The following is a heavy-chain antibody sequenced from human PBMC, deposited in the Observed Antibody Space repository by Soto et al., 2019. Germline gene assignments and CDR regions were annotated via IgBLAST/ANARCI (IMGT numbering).Heavy chain of an antibody. CDR2: IYYSGST. CDR1: GGSISSGGYY. CDR3: ARDRFSSGPGSWYGMDV. V-gene: IGHV4-31*03. Sequence: SETLSLTCTVSGGSISSGGYYWCWIRQHPGKGLEWIGYIYYSGSTYYNPSLKSRVTISVDTSKNQFSLKLSSVTAADTAVYYCARDRFSSGPGSWYGMDVWGQGTTVTVSS. D-gene: IGHD3-22*01. J-gene: IGHJ6*02.